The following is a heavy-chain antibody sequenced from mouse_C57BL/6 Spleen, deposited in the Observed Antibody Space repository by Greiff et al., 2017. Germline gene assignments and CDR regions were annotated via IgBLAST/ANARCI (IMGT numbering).Heavy chain of an antibody. V-gene: IGHV5-17*01. CDR3: EREGYDSYYYAMDY. J-gene: IGHJ4*01. D-gene: IGHD2-12*01. CDR2: ISSGSSTI. CDR1: GFTFSDYG. Sequence: EVHLVESGGGLVKPGGSLKLSCAASGFTFSDYGMHWVRQAPEKGLEWVAYISSGSSTIYYADTVKGRFTISRDNDKNTLCLQLTSLRSEDTAMYYCEREGYDSYYYAMDYWGQGTSVTVSS.